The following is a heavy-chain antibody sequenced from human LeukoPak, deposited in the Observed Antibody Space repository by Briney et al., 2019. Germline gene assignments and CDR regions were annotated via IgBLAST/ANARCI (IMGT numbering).Heavy chain of an antibody. J-gene: IGHJ4*02. V-gene: IGHV6-1*01. CDR2: TYYRSKWYT. CDR3: ARSYSSGLDFES. CDR1: GDSVSSNSAA. Sequence: SQPLSLTCAISGDSVSSNSAAWNWIRQSPSRGLEWLGRTYYRSKWYTDYALSVKSRIGINPDTSKNQFSLQLNSVTPEDTAVYYCARSYSSGLDFESWGQGTLVTVSS. D-gene: IGHD6-19*01.